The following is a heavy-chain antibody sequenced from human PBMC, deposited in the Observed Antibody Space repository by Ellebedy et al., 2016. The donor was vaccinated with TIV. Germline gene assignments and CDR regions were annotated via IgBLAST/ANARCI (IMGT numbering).Heavy chain of an antibody. CDR3: ARDLLGSADY. Sequence: AASVKVSCKASGDTFSRYALNWVRQAPGQGLEWMGRIMPILDIANSPQKFQGKVTITADKSPSTAYLELRSLSAEDTAVYYCARDLLGSADYWGQGTLVTFSS. CDR2: IMPILDIA. V-gene: IGHV1-69*04. CDR1: GDTFSRYA. D-gene: IGHD3-22*01. J-gene: IGHJ4*02.